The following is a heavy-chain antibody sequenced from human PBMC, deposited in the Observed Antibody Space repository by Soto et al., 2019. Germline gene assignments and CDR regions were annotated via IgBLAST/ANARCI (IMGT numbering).Heavy chain of an antibody. J-gene: IGHJ6*03. V-gene: IGHV1-18*01. D-gene: IGHD3-3*01. CDR1: GYTFTSYG. Sequence: QVQLVQSGAEVKKPEASVKVSCKASGYTFTSYGISWVRQAPGQGLKWMGWISAYNGNTNYAQKLQGRVTMTTDTSTSTAYMELRSLRSDDTAVYYCARKNYDFWSGTPEYYYYYMDVWGKETTVTVSS. CDR3: ARKNYDFWSGTPEYYYYYMDV. CDR2: ISAYNGNT.